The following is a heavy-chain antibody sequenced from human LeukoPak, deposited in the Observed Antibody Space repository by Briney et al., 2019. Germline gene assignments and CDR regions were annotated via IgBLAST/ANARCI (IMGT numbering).Heavy chain of an antibody. CDR2: IKEDGSEK. CDR1: GFSFSRYW. V-gene: IGHV3-7*01. D-gene: IGHD6-6*01. Sequence: GGSLRLSCVASGFSFSRYWMSWVRQAPGKGLEWVANIKEDGSEKYYVDSVKGRFTISRDNAKNSLYLQMNSLRVEDTAVYYCARGGAARPDFWGQGTLVTVSS. CDR3: ARGGAARPDF. J-gene: IGHJ4*02.